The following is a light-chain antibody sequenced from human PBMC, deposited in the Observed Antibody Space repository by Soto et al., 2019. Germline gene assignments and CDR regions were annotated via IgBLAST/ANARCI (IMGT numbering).Light chain of an antibody. CDR3: QQHGTSMVT. CDR2: SAS. Sequence: EIVLTQSPGTLSSSPGERATLSCRASQSVGNFLAWYQQKPGQAPRLLLYSASTRASGVPDRFSGSGSGTSFTLTISRLEPEDCAVYYCQQHGTSMVTFGPGTKVEIK. J-gene: IGKJ3*01. V-gene: IGKV3-20*01. CDR1: QSVGNF.